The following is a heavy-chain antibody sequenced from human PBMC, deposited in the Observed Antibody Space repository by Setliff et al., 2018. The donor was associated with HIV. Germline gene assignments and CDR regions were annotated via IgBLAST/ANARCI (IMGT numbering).Heavy chain of an antibody. V-gene: IGHV3-53*01. Sequence: PGGSLRLSCTASGFRVNNNYMTWVRQAPGKGLEWVSVMNNDGRTYYAESVKGRFTVSRDNSINILYLHMNSLIAEDTAVYYCAKGVKWLAPWGQGTLVTVSS. CDR3: AKGVKWLAP. CDR2: MNNDGRT. D-gene: IGHD3-10*01. CDR1: GFRVNNNY. J-gene: IGHJ5*02.